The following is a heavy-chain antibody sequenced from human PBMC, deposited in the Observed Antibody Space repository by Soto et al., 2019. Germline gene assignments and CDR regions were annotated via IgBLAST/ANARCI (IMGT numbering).Heavy chain of an antibody. J-gene: IGHJ4*02. CDR2: ISYDGSNK. D-gene: IGHD3-22*01. Sequence: GGSLRLSCAASGFTFSSYGMHWVRQAPGKGLEWVAVISYDGSNKYYADSVKGRFTISRDNSKNTLYLQMNSLRAEDTAVYYCTKSISVVVVCFDYWGQGTLVTVSS. V-gene: IGHV3-30*18. CDR1: GFTFSSYG. CDR3: TKSISVVVVCFDY.